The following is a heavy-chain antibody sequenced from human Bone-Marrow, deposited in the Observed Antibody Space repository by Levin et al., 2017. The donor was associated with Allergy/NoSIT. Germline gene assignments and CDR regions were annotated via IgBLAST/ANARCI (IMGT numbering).Heavy chain of an antibody. J-gene: IGHJ6*03. V-gene: IGHV4-38-2*02. CDR2: IHETGST. CDR1: GYSISSDYY. Sequence: SETLSLTCAVSGYSISSDYYWGWIRQPPGKGQEWIGNIHETGSTKYNPSLKSRVTISVDTSKNQFSLQLNSVTAADTAVYFCAREYYMDVWGKGTTVTVSS. CDR3: AREYYMDV.